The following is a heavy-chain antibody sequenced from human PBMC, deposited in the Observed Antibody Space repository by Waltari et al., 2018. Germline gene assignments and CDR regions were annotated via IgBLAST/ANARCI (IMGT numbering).Heavy chain of an antibody. CDR1: GGSISSNNYS. D-gene: IGHD6-25*01. V-gene: IGHV4-39*01. J-gene: IGHJ4*02. CDR2: IYYNGTT. CDR3: ARHGKDETRAAAY. Sequence: LQLQESGPGLVKPSETLSLICTVSGGSISSNNYSWGWIRQPPGKELRWVGSIYYNGTTCYNPSLKSRITMSVDTSKNQFSLNLSSVTAADMALYYCARHGKDETRAAAYWGQGTLVTVSS.